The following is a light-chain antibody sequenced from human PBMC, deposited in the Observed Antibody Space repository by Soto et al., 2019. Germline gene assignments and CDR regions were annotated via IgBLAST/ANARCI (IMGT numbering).Light chain of an antibody. CDR2: SAS. J-gene: IGKJ4*01. CDR3: QQYGRSSLT. CDR1: QRVSSSY. V-gene: IGKV3-20*01. Sequence: STQSPGTLSLSTGERATLTCRASQRVSSSYLAWYQQKPGQAPRLLIYSASSRDTGIPERFSGSGSGTDFTLTISSLQPGDSAVYYCQQYGRSSLTLGGGTKVDI.